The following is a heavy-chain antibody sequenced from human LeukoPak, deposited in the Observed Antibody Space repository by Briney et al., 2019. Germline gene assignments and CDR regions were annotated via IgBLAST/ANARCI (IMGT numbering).Heavy chain of an antibody. Sequence: PSETLSLTCTVSGGSISSYYWSWIRQPPGKGLEWIGYIYTSGSTNYNPSLKSRVTISVDTSKNQFSLKLSSVTAADTAVYYCARHVPIVPAAAGAAAFDYWGQGTLLSVPS. D-gene: IGHD6-13*01. CDR3: ARHVPIVPAAAGAAAFDY. J-gene: IGHJ4*02. CDR2: IYTSGST. V-gene: IGHV4-4*09. CDR1: GGSISSYY.